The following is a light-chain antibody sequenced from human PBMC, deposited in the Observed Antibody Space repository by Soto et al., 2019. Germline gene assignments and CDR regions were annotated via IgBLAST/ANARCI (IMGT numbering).Light chain of an antibody. Sequence: QSALTQPASVSGSPGQSITISCTGTSSDVGGYNYVSWYQQHPGKAPKLMIYDVSNRPSGVSNRFSGSKPGNTASLTISGLQPEDEADYYCSSYTSSSTFVVFGGGTKLTVL. CDR3: SSYTSSSTFVV. CDR1: SSDVGGYNY. V-gene: IGLV2-14*01. CDR2: DVS. J-gene: IGLJ2*01.